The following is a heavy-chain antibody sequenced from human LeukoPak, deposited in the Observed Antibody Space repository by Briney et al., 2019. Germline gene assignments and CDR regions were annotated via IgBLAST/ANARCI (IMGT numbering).Heavy chain of an antibody. J-gene: IGHJ4*02. D-gene: IGHD5-18*01. CDR2: INSDGGST. CDR1: GFTFSSEW. V-gene: IGHV3-74*01. CDR3: VRDGEYSHGIDFDY. Sequence: GRSLRLSCAASGFTFSSEWMHWVRQAPGRGLVWISHINSDGGSTHYGDSVKGRFTVSRDNAKNTLYLQMNSLRAEDTAVYYCVRDGEYSHGIDFDYWGQGTLVTVSP.